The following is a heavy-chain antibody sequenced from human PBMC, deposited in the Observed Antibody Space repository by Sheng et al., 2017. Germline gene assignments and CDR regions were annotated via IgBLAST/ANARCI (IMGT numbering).Heavy chain of an antibody. CDR3: ARHLPYSYYFYYMDV. V-gene: IGHV4-39*01. D-gene: IGHD5-18*01. J-gene: IGHJ6*03. CDR1: GGSISSSSYY. Sequence: QLQLQESGPGLVKPSETLSLTCTVSGGSISSSSYYWGWIRQPPGKGLEWIGSIYYSGIHLLQPALKSRVTISVDTSKNQFSLKLSSVTAADTAVYYCARHLPYSYYFYYMDVWGKGTTVTV. CDR2: IYYSGIH.